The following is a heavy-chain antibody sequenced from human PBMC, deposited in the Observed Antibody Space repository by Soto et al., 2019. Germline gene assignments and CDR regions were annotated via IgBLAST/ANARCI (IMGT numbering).Heavy chain of an antibody. Sequence: QVQLVQSGAEVKKPGASVKVSCRASGYTFTSYYMHWVRQAPGQGLRWMGIINPSGGSKSYAQKFQGRVTMSRDTTTSAVYMELRSLRPEDTAVYYCASSCGSWDLDYCGQGTLVTVSS. CDR2: INPSGGSK. J-gene: IGHJ4*02. CDR1: GYTFTSYY. V-gene: IGHV1-46*01. D-gene: IGHD2-15*01. CDR3: ASSCGSWDLDY.